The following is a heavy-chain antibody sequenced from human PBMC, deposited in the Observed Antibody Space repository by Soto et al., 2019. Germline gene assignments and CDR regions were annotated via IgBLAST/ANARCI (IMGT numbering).Heavy chain of an antibody. CDR2: INADNGNT. J-gene: IGHJ4*02. CDR3: ASEIHANTATSIDY. V-gene: IGHV1-3*01. Sequence: ASVKVSCKASGYTFSGSVMHWVRQAPGQGPEWMGWINADNGNTKYSQKFQGRVTMTWDTSASTAYMELSSLRSEDTAIYYCASEIHANTATSIDYWGQGTLVTVSS. D-gene: IGHD4-17*01. CDR1: GYTFSGSV.